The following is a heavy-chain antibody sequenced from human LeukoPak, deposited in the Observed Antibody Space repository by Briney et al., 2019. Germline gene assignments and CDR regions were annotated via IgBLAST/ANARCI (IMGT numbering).Heavy chain of an antibody. CDR1: GYIFTNYY. Sequence: ASVKVSCKASGYIFTNYYLYWVRQAPGQGLEWMGVINPVGGVTTFAQRFQGRVTMTRDTSTSTFDMELSSVKSEAAAVYYCARAEYSSSSGVWFDPWGQGTLVTVPS. D-gene: IGHD6-6*01. J-gene: IGHJ5*02. CDR3: ARAEYSSSSGVWFDP. CDR2: INPVGGVT. V-gene: IGHV1-46*01.